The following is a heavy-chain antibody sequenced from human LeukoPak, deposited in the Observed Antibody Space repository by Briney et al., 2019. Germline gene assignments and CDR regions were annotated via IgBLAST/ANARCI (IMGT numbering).Heavy chain of an antibody. CDR2: IKQEGSEK. CDR1: GFTFSSYW. Sequence: PGGSLRLSGAASGFTFSSYWMAWVRQAPGKGLEWVASIKQEGSEKYYVDSVKGRFTVSRDNAKTSLYLQMNFLTAEDTAVYYCARLIADRTIYDYWGQGTLVTVSS. V-gene: IGHV3-7*03. D-gene: IGHD6-6*01. J-gene: IGHJ4*02. CDR3: ARLIADRTIYDY.